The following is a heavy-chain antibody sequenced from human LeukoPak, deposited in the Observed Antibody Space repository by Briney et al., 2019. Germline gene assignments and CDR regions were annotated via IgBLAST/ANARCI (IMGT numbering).Heavy chain of an antibody. CDR1: GFTFGDYA. V-gene: IGHV3-49*03. Sequence: PGGSLRLSCTASGFTFGDYAMSWFRQAPGKGLEWVGFIRSKAYGGTTEYAASVKGRFTISRDDSKSIAYLQMNSLKTEDTAVYYCTRDRVDYGDDRWFDPWGQGTLVTVSS. D-gene: IGHD4-17*01. J-gene: IGHJ5*02. CDR3: TRDRVDYGDDRWFDP. CDR2: IRSKAYGGTT.